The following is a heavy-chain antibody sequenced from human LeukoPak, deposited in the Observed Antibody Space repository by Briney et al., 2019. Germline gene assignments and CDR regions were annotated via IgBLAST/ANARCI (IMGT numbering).Heavy chain of an antibody. Sequence: SETLSLTCTVSGGSISSYYWSWIRQPPGKGLEWIGYIYYSGSTNYNPSLKSRVTISVDTSKNQFSLKLSSVTAADTAVYYCARAMTERSNWFDPWGQGTLVTVSS. J-gene: IGHJ5*02. CDR2: IYYSGST. V-gene: IGHV4-59*01. CDR3: ARAMTERSNWFDP. CDR1: GGSISSYY.